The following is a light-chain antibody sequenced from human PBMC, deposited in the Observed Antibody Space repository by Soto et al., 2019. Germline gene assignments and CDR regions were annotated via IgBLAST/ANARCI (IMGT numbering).Light chain of an antibody. J-gene: IGKJ1*01. CDR2: AAS. CDR1: QGIKKY. CDR3: QKHDTVPWA. V-gene: IGKV1-27*01. Sequence: DIQMTQSPSSLSASLGDRVTITCRASQGIKKYVAWYQQKPGKVPKLLIYAASSLQSGVPSRFSGSGSGTDFTLTISSLQPEDVATYYCQKHDTVPWAFGQGTKVDIK.